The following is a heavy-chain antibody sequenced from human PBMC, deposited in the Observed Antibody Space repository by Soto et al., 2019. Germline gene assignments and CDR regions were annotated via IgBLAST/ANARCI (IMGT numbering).Heavy chain of an antibody. D-gene: IGHD7-27*01. CDR1: GGSVSSPKYF. Sequence: QMQLQESGPGLVKPSETLSLACTVSGGSVSSPKYFWSWIRQPPGKGLEWVAYIYNNGKTNYNTSLKSRATISVDTAKTQCALKLTSVTGADSAVYFCARTVMPVGNLPAFDHWGQGVLVTVSS. CDR3: ARTVMPVGNLPAFDH. CDR2: IYNNGKT. J-gene: IGHJ4*02. V-gene: IGHV4-61*01.